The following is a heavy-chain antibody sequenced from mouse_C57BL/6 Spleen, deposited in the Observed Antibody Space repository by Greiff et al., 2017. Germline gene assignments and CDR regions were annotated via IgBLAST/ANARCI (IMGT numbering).Heavy chain of an antibody. CDR3: ARPDYYGSDYFDY. CDR1: GFTFSDYG. CDR2: ISSGSSTI. Sequence: DVMLVESGGGLVKPGGSLKLSCAASGFTFSDYGMHWVRQAPEKGLEWVAYISSGSSTIYYADTVKGRFTISRDNAKNTLFLQMTSLRSEDTAMYYCARPDYYGSDYFDYWGQGTTLTVSS. V-gene: IGHV5-17*01. D-gene: IGHD1-1*01. J-gene: IGHJ2*01.